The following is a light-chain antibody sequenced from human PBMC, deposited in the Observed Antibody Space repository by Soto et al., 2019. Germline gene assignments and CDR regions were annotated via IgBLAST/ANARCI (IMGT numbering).Light chain of an antibody. Sequence: QSVLTQPPSASGSPGQSVTISCTGTSSDVGGYNYVSWYQQHPGKAPKLMIYEVSKRPSGVPDRFSGSKSGNTASLTVSGLQAEDEYDYYCSSYAGSNNLGVFGTGTNVTVL. CDR2: EVS. J-gene: IGLJ1*01. CDR3: SSYAGSNNLGV. V-gene: IGLV2-8*01. CDR1: SSDVGGYNY.